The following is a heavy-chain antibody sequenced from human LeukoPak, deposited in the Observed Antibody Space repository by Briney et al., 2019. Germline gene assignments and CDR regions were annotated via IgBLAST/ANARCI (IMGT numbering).Heavy chain of an antibody. Sequence: SETLSLTCTVSGGSISSYYWSWIRQPPGKGLEWIGYIYYSGSTNYNPSLKSRVTISVDTSKNQFSLKLSPVTAADTAVYYCARDSDGLAAAGMGFDYWGQGTLVTVSS. CDR3: ARDSDGLAAAGMGFDY. V-gene: IGHV4-59*01. D-gene: IGHD6-13*01. CDR2: IYYSGST. J-gene: IGHJ4*02. CDR1: GGSISSYY.